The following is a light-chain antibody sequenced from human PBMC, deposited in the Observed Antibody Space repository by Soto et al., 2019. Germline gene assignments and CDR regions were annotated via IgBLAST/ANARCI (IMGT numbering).Light chain of an antibody. J-gene: IGKJ5*01. CDR3: QQYDKWPPVT. V-gene: IGKV3-15*01. CDR1: RSVDTD. Sequence: EILMTQSPASLSVSPGDSATLSCRASRSVDTDLAWYQHKPGQAPRLLIYGASARATDVPTRFSGSGSGTEFTLTISSLQSEDFAVYYCQQYDKWPPVTFGQGTRLEIK. CDR2: GAS.